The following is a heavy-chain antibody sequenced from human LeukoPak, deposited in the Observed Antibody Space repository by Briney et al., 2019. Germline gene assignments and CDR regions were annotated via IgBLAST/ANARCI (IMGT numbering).Heavy chain of an antibody. CDR1: GFTFSSYS. V-gene: IGHV3-21*01. CDR2: ISSSSSYI. D-gene: IGHD3-22*01. CDR3: ARPHYYDSSGYYYLFDY. J-gene: IGHJ4*02. Sequence: GGSLRLSCAASGFTFSSYSMNWVRQAPGKGLEWVSSISSSSSYIYYADSVKSRFTISRDNAKNSLYMQMNSLRAEDTAVYYCARPHYYDSSGYYYLFDYWGQGTLVTVSS.